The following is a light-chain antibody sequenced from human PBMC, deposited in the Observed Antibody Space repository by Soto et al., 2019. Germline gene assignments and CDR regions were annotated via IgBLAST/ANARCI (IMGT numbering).Light chain of an antibody. J-gene: IGLJ3*02. Sequence: QSVLTQPPSVSGAPGQRVTISCTGSSSNIGAGYDVHGYQQLPGTAPKLLIYGNSNRPSGVPDRFSGSKSGTSASLAITGLQAEDEADYYCQSYDISLSGWVFGGGTKLTVL. V-gene: IGLV1-40*01. CDR1: SSNIGAGYD. CDR3: QSYDISLSGWV. CDR2: GNS.